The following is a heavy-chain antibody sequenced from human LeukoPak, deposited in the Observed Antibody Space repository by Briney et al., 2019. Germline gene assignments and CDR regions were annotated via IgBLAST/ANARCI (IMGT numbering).Heavy chain of an antibody. Sequence: GGSLRLSCLASGFTFSDYYMSWIRQAPGKGLEWVSSISSSSSYIYYADSVKGRFTISRDNAKNSLYLQMNSLRAEDTAVYYCARFGGSSSRGFDYWGQGTLVTVSS. CDR2: ISSSSSYI. J-gene: IGHJ4*02. D-gene: IGHD6-6*01. V-gene: IGHV3-11*06. CDR3: ARFGGSSSRGFDY. CDR1: GFTFSDYY.